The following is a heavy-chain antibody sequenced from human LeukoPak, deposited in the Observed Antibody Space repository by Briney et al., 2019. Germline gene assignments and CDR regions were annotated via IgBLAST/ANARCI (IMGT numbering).Heavy chain of an antibody. Sequence: ASVNVSCKASRGTFCSYAISWVRQAPGQGLEWMGGIIPIFGTANYAQKFQGRVTITADESTSTAYMELSSLRSEDTAVYYCAREGYTYSGEEYYFDYWGQGTLVTVSS. J-gene: IGHJ4*02. CDR1: RGTFCSYA. D-gene: IGHD5-18*01. CDR3: AREGYTYSGEEYYFDY. V-gene: IGHV1-69*13. CDR2: IIPIFGTA.